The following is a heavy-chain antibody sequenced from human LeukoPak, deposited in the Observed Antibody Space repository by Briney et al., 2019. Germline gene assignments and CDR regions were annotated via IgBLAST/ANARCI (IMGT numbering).Heavy chain of an antibody. J-gene: IGHJ6*02. CDR1: GFTFSSYA. CDR3: AKDFVGAPIYYYYYGMDV. Sequence: GGSLRLSCAASGFTFSSYAMSWVRQAPGKGLEWVSAISGSGGSTYYADSVKGRFTISRDNSKNTLYLQMNSLRAEDTAVYYCAKDFVGAPIYYYYYGMDVWGQGTTVTVSS. D-gene: IGHD1-26*01. V-gene: IGHV3-23*01. CDR2: ISGSGGST.